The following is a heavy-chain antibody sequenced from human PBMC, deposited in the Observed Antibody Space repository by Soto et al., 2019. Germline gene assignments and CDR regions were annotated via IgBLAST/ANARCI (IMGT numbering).Heavy chain of an antibody. Sequence: EVQLVESGGGLIQPGGSLRLSCAASGFTVSSNYMSWVRQAPGKGLEWVSVIYSGGTTYYADSVKDRFTISRDNSKNTVYLQMNSLRAEDTAVYYCARERVKVGILWTWGQGTLVTVSS. CDR2: IYSGGTT. CDR1: GFTVSSNY. D-gene: IGHD2-21*01. J-gene: IGHJ5*02. CDR3: ARERVKVGILWT. V-gene: IGHV3-53*01.